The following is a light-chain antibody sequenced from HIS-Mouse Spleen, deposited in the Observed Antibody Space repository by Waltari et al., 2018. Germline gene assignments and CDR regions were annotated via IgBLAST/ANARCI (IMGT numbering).Light chain of an antibody. Sequence: DIVMTQSPDSLAVSLGERATINCQSSKSVLYSSNNKNYLAWYQQKPGQHPKLLIYWASTRESGVPDRFSGSGSGTDFTLTISSLQAEDVAVYYCQQYYSTPYTFGQGTKLEIK. J-gene: IGKJ2*01. V-gene: IGKV4-1*01. CDR3: QQYYSTPYT. CDR2: WAS. CDR1: KSVLYSSNNKNY.